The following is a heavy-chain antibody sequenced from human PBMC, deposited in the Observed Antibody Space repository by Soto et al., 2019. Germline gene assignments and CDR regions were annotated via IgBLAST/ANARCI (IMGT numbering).Heavy chain of an antibody. D-gene: IGHD2-15*01. V-gene: IGHV1-2*04. CDR1: GYTFTGYY. J-gene: IGHJ4*02. CDR3: ARGGTVVTLAYFDY. Sequence: VASVKVSCKASGYTFTGYYMHWVRQAPGQGLEWMGWINPNSGGTNYAQKFQGWVTMTRDTSISTAYMELSRLRSDDTAVYYCARGGTVVTLAYFDYWGQGTLVTVSS. CDR2: INPNSGGT.